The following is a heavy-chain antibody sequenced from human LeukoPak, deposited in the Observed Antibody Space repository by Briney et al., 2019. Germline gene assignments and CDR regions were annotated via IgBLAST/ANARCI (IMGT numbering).Heavy chain of an antibody. CDR3: ARGLGLAAAGSPDY. V-gene: IGHV1-69*04. CDR2: IIPILSIA. J-gene: IGHJ4*02. Sequence: ASVKVSCKASGGTFSSYAISWVRQAPGQGLEWMGRIIPILSIANYAQKFQGRVTITADKSTSTAYMELSSLRSEDTAVYYCARGLGLAAAGSPDYWGQGTLVTVSS. CDR1: GGTFSSYA. D-gene: IGHD6-13*01.